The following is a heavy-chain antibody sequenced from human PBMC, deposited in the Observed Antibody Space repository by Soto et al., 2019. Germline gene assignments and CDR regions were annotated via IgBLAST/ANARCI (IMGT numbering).Heavy chain of an antibody. J-gene: IGHJ4*02. CDR1: GFTFSSDA. D-gene: IGHD2-15*01. CDR2: ISDGGGST. CDR3: AKAASGGTYRYFDY. V-gene: IGHV3-23*01. Sequence: PGGSLRLSCADSGFTFSSDAMSWVRQAPGKGLEWVSGISDGGGSTYYADSVKGRFTISRDNSRNTLYLQMNSLRAEDTAVYYCAKAASGGTYRYFDYWGKGTMVAVSS.